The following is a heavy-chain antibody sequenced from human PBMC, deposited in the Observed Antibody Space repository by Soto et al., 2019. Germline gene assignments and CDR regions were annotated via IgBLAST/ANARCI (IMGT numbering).Heavy chain of an antibody. CDR2: INTNTGNP. V-gene: IGHV7-4-1*01. Sequence: ASVKVSCKASGYTFTSYAMNWVRQAPGQGLEWMGWINTNTGNPTYAQGFTGRFVFSLDTSVSTAYLQICSLKAEDTAVYYCARGTLYYDFWSGYYGTYYYGMDVWGHGTTVTVSS. CDR1: GYTFTSYA. J-gene: IGHJ6*02. CDR3: ARGTLYYDFWSGYYGTYYYGMDV. D-gene: IGHD3-3*01.